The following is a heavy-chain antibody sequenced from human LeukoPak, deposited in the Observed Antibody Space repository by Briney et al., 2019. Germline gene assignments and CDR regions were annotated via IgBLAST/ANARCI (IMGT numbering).Heavy chain of an antibody. Sequence: SETLSLTCTVSSGSISSHYWSWIRQPPGGGVEWMGYIYYTGSTNYNPSLTSRVTISVDTSKNQFSLNLSSVTAADPAVYYCARTSWVQSSYYFDYWGLGTLVTVSS. CDR1: SGSISSHY. V-gene: IGHV4-59*08. J-gene: IGHJ4*02. CDR3: ARTSWVQSSYYFDY. D-gene: IGHD5-24*01. CDR2: IYYTGST.